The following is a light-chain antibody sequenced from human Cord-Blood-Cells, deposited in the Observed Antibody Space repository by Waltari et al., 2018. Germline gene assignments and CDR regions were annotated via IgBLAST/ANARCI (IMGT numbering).Light chain of an antibody. J-gene: IGLJ3*02. CDR1: SGHSSYA. Sequence: QLVLTQSPSASASLGASVKLTCTLISGHSSYAIPRHQQQPEKGPRYLMKLNSDGSHSKGDGIPDRFSGSSSGAERYLTISSLQSEDEADYYCQTWGTGIWVFGGGTKLTVL. CDR2: LNSDGSH. CDR3: QTWGTGIWV. V-gene: IGLV4-69*01.